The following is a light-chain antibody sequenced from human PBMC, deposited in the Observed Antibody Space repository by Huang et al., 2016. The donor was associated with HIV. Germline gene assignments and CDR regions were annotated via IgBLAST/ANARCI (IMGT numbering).Light chain of an antibody. CDR2: GAS. CDR1: KGIGKY. J-gene: IGKJ3*01. Sequence: DILMTQSPSSLSTSVGGRGTITCRASKGIGKYLAWYQQKPGKVPKLLIYGASTLQSGVPYRFSGSGSGTDFTLTISSLRPEDGATYYCQKYSSVPHTFGPGTKVDI. CDR3: QKYSSVPHT. V-gene: IGKV1-27*01.